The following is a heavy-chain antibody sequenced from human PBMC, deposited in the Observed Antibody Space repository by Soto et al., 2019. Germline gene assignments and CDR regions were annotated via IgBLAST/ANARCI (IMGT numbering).Heavy chain of an antibody. J-gene: IGHJ4*02. CDR3: AKDLLDMNYDFWSGNFDY. Sequence: PGGSLRLSCAASGFTFSSYAMSWVRQAPGKGLEWVSAISGSGGSTYYADSVKGRFTISRDNSKNTLYLQMNSLRAEDTAVYYCAKDLLDMNYDFWSGNFDYWGQGTLVTVSS. D-gene: IGHD3-3*01. V-gene: IGHV3-23*01. CDR1: GFTFSSYA. CDR2: ISGSGGST.